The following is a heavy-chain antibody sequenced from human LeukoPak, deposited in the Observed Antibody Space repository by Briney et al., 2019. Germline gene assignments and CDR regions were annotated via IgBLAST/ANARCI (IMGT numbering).Heavy chain of an antibody. CDR3: ARSEENYYDSSGYCIFDY. V-gene: IGHV3-33*01. D-gene: IGHD3-22*01. Sequence: GGSLRLSCAASGFTFSSYGMHWVRQAPGKGLEWVAVIWYDGSNKYYADSVKGRFTISRDNSKNTLYLQMNSLRAEDTAVYYCARSEENYYDSSGYCIFDYWGQGTLVTVSS. CDR1: GFTFSSYG. J-gene: IGHJ4*02. CDR2: IWYDGSNK.